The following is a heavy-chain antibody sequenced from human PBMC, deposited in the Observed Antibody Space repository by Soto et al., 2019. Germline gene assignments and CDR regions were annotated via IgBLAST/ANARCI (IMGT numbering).Heavy chain of an antibody. CDR3: AADVDVGALDAFDI. CDR2: IVVGSGNT. CDR1: GFTFTSSA. J-gene: IGHJ3*02. V-gene: IGHV1-58*01. D-gene: IGHD1-26*01. Sequence: QMQLVQSGPEVKKPGTSVKVSCKASGFTFTSSAVQWVRQARGQRLEWIGWIVVGSGNTNYAQKFQERVTITRDMSTSTAYMELSSLRSEDTAVYYCAADVDVGALDAFDIWGQGTMVTVSS.